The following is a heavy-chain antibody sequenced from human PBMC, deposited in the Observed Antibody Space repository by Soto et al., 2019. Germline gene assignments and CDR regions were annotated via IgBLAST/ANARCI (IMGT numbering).Heavy chain of an antibody. CDR1: GFRFSNYV. D-gene: IGHD3-10*01. J-gene: IGHJ6*02. Sequence: QVQLVESGGGAVQPGRSLRLSCAASGFRFSNYVMYWVRQAPGKGLEWLAFIRYDGSNENYVDSVKGRFTISRDNSNNTLYLQMNSLRVEDTAVYYCARDRTFFGSGSIGMDVWGQGPRSPSP. CDR2: IRYDGSNE. CDR3: ARDRTFFGSGSIGMDV. V-gene: IGHV3-33*01.